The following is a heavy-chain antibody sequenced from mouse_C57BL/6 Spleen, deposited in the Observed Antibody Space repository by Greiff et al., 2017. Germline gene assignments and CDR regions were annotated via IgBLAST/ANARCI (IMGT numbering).Heavy chain of an antibody. V-gene: IGHV6-3*01. CDR1: GFTFSNYW. CDR2: IRLKSDNYAT. Sequence: EVKLMESGGGLVQPGGSMKLSCVASGFTFSNYWMNWVRQSPEKGLEWVAQIRLKSDNYATHYAESVKGRFTISRDDSKSSVYLQMNNLRAEDTGIYYCTGENWERGFAYWGQGTLVTVSA. J-gene: IGHJ3*01. CDR3: TGENWERGFAY. D-gene: IGHD4-1*01.